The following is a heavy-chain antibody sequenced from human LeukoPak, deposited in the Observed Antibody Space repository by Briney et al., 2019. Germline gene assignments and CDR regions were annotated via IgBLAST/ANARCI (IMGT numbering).Heavy chain of an antibody. CDR3: ARVHYDSSGPNMDV. Sequence: SETLSLTCTVSGGSISSSSYYWGWIRQPPGKGLEWIGSIYYSGSTYYNPSLKSRVTISVDTSKNQFSLKPSSVTAADTAVYYCARVHYDSSGPNMDVWGQGTTVTVSS. J-gene: IGHJ6*02. CDR2: IYYSGST. CDR1: GGSISSSSYY. V-gene: IGHV4-39*01. D-gene: IGHD3-22*01.